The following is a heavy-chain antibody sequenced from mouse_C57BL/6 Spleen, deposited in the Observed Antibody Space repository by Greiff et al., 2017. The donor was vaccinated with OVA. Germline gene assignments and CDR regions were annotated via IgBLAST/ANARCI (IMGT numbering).Heavy chain of an antibody. CDR1: GYTFTDYE. V-gene: IGHV1-15*01. D-gene: IGHD1-1*01. Sequence: QVQLQQSGAELVRPGASVTLSCKASGYTFTDYEMHWVKQTPVHGLEWIGAIDPETGGTAYNQKFKGQAILTADKSSSTDYMELRSLTSEDSAGDYCTREGCITTVVADAMDYWGQGTSVTVSS. CDR3: TREGCITTVVADAMDY. CDR2: IDPETGGT. J-gene: IGHJ4*01.